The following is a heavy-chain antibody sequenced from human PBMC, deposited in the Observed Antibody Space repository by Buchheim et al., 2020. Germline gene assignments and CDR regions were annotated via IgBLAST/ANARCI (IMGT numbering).Heavy chain of an antibody. V-gene: IGHV3-7*01. CDR1: GFTFSSSW. J-gene: IGHJ5*02. CDR2: IKQDGSEK. D-gene: IGHD3-9*01. Sequence: EVQLVQSGGGLVQPGGSLRLSCAASGFTFSSSWMSWVRQAPGKGLVWVANIKQDGSEKHYVDSVKGRFTISRDNAKNSLYLQMHSLRAEDTAVYYCERLLVPHYDILAGYYVGWFNPWGQGSL. CDR3: ERLLVPHYDILAGYYVGWFNP.